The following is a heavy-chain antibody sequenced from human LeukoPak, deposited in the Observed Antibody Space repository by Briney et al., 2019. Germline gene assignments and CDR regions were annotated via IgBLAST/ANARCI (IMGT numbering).Heavy chain of an antibody. CDR2: IYHSGST. J-gene: IGHJ4*02. CDR1: GGSISSSNW. CDR3: ARVGQGTLPPFDY. Sequence: SGTLSLTCAVSGGSISSSNWWSWVRQPPGKGLEWFGQIYHSGSTNYNPSLKSRVTISVDKSKNQFSLKLSSVTAADTAVYYCARVGQGTLPPFDYWGQGTLVTVSS. D-gene: IGHD1-7*01. V-gene: IGHV4-4*02.